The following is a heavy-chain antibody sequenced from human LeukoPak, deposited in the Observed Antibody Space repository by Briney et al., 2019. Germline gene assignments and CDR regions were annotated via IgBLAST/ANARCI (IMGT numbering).Heavy chain of an antibody. V-gene: IGHV3-74*01. J-gene: IGHJ4*02. CDR1: VFPFSRYW. CDR2: VNSDGSST. Sequence: PGRTLRVPCASSVFPFSRYWMHWVRQAPGKGLVWVSHVNSDGSSTGDAEPVKGRFTISRDNAKNTLYLQMNSLRAEDTAVYYCAVEPGTFNRVSNDYWGQGTLVSVSS. D-gene: IGHD5-24*01. CDR3: AVEPGTFNRVSNDY.